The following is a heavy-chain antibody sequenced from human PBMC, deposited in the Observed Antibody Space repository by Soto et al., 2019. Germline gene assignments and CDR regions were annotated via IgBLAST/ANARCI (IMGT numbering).Heavy chain of an antibody. CDR3: ARHEGWTGPDQ. Sequence: QVHLQESGPGLVKPSETLSLTCAVSGASIGSGSWWSWVRQPPGKGLEWIAEIFHDGNTNYSPSLKSRVTISVDKSQNQFSLNGYSVTAADTAVYYCARHEGWTGPDQWGQGTLVTVSS. V-gene: IGHV4-4*02. CDR1: GASIGSGSW. D-gene: IGHD2-8*02. J-gene: IGHJ5*02. CDR2: IFHDGNT.